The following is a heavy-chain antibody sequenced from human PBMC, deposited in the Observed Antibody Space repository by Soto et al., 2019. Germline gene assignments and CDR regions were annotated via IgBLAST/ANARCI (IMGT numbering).Heavy chain of an antibody. Sequence: EVQLVESGGGLVKPGGSLRLSCATSGFTFGSYTMNWVRQAPGKGLEWVSCISSASSYIYYADSVQGRFTISRDNSEKSLYLHMNSLRAEDTAVYYYARRSGYAYGSLDHWGQGVLVTVSS. CDR2: ISSASSYI. J-gene: IGHJ4*02. CDR3: ARRSGYAYGSLDH. D-gene: IGHD5-18*01. CDR1: GFTFGSYT. V-gene: IGHV3-21*02.